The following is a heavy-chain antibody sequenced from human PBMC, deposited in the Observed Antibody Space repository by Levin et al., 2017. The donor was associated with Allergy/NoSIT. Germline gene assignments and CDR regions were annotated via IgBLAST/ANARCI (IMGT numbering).Heavy chain of an antibody. CDR2: IINSAVGT. J-gene: IGHJ4*02. CDR3: AKDAIRGSDQPYYFAY. Sequence: ASVKVSCAASGFTFNNYAMSWVRQAPGKGLEWVSAIINSAVGTYYADSVKGRFTISRDNSKNTMYLQMNSLRAEDTAVYFCAKDAIRGSDQPYYFAYWGQGTLVTASS. CDR1: GFTFNNYA. V-gene: IGHV3-23*01. D-gene: IGHD6-19*01.